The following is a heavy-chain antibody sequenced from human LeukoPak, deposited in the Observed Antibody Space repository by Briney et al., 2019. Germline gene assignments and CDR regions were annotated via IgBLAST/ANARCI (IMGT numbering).Heavy chain of an antibody. CDR2: ISGSGNTV. V-gene: IGHV3-48*04. CDR1: GFTFSSYA. Sequence: GGSLRLSCAASGFTFSSYAMSWVRQAPGKGLEWVSYISGSGNTVYYTDSMKGRFTVSRDNAKNSLYLQMNSLRAEDTAVYYCARGHYGMDVWGQGTTVTVSS. J-gene: IGHJ6*02. CDR3: ARGHYGMDV.